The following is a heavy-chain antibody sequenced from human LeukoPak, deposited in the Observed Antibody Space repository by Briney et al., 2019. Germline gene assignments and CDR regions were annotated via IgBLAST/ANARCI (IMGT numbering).Heavy chain of an antibody. Sequence: QPGGSLRLSCAASGFTFTSYALNWVRQAPGKGLEWVASVSKTGADSYYADSVTGRFTISRDNSWNTVFLQMNSLRADDTAIYYCAKDLFSFCLGGSCVFDYWGQGTLVTVSS. D-gene: IGHD2-15*01. V-gene: IGHV3-23*01. CDR1: GFTFTSYA. CDR2: VSKTGADS. J-gene: IGHJ4*02. CDR3: AKDLFSFCLGGSCVFDY.